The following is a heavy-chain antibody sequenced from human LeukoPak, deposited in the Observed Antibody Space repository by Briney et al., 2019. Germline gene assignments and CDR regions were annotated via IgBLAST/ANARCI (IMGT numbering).Heavy chain of an antibody. V-gene: IGHV3-11*01. CDR3: ASHLYYYDSFDY. CDR2: ISSSGSTI. CDR1: GFTFSDYY. Sequence: PGGSLRLSCAASGFTFSDYYMSWIRQAPGKGLEWVSYISSSGSTIYYADSVKGRFTISRDNAKSSLYLQMNSLRAEDTAVYYCASHLYYYDSFDYWGQGTLVTVSS. J-gene: IGHJ4*02. D-gene: IGHD3-22*01.